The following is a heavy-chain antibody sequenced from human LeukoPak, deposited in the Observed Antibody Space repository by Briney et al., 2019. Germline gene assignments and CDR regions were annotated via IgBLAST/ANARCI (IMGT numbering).Heavy chain of an antibody. CDR1: GFTFSNAW. CDR2: IKSKTDGGTT. V-gene: IGHV3-15*01. D-gene: IGHD3-10*01. CDR3: TTDPLILWFEELFPFDY. Sequence: GGSLRLSCAASGFTFSNAWMSWVRQAPGKGLEWVGRIKSKTDGGTTDYAAPVKGRFTISRDDSKNTLYLQMNSLKTEDTAVYYCTTDPLILWFEELFPFDYWGQGTLVTVSS. J-gene: IGHJ4*02.